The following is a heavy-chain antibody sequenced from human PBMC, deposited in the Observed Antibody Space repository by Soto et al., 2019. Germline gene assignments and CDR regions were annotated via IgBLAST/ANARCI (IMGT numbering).Heavy chain of an antibody. CDR1: GYTFTSYG. CDR3: ASPSLVGATGYYGMDV. CDR2: INASGGNT. V-gene: IGHV1-18*01. Sequence: ASVKVSCKASGYTFTSYGISWVRQAPGQGLEWMGRINASGGNTNYAQKFQGRVTMTTDTSTSTAYMELSSLRSEDTAVYYCASPSLVGATGYYGMDVWGQGTTVTVSS. D-gene: IGHD1-26*01. J-gene: IGHJ6*02.